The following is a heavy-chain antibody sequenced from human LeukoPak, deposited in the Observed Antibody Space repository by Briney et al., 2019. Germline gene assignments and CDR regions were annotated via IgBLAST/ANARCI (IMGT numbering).Heavy chain of an antibody. Sequence: GGSLRLSCAASGFIFSSYGMHWVRQAPGKGLEGVAVIYYDGGNEYYAAYVRGRFTISRDNSKNTLFLQMNSLRAEDTAVYYCARDTFYSTGAYGLDVWGQGTTVTVSS. D-gene: IGHD2-8*02. J-gene: IGHJ6*02. CDR2: IYYDGGNE. CDR3: ARDTFYSTGAYGLDV. CDR1: GFIFSSYG. V-gene: IGHV3-33*01.